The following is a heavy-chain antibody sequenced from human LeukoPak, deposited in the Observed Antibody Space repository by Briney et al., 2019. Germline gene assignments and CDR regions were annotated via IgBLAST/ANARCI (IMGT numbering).Heavy chain of an antibody. CDR3: ARQRFFDY. Sequence: GGSLRLSCAASGFTFSSYSMNWVRQAPGKGLEWVSYISNSGLTIYYVDSVKGRFTISRDNAKNSLYLQMNSLRAEDTAVYYCARQRFFDYWGQGTLVTVSS. D-gene: IGHD5-24*01. V-gene: IGHV3-48*04. CDR1: GFTFSSYS. CDR2: ISNSGLTI. J-gene: IGHJ4*02.